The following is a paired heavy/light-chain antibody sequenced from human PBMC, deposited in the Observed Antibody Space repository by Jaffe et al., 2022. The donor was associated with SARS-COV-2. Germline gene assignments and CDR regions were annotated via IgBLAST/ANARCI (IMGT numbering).Light chain of an antibody. J-gene: IGLJ1*01. CDR2: EVS. CDR1: SSDVGGYNY. CDR3: FSYAGSNKV. Sequence: QSALTQPPSASGSPGQSVTISCTGTSSDVGGYNYVSWYQQHPGKVPKLMIYEVSKRPSGVPDRFSGSKSGNTASLTVSGLQAEDEADYYCFSYAGSNKVFGTGTKVTVL. V-gene: IGLV2-8*01.
Heavy chain of an antibody. CDR2: IQTGGTT. J-gene: IGHJ6*02. Sequence: EVQLVESGGGLVQPGGSLRLSCVVSGFTVSSNYMSWVRQAPGKGPEWVSVIQTGGTTYYADSVKGRFTISRDNSKNTLYLQMNSLRAEDTAVYYCATHDYVEVWGQGTTVTVSS. V-gene: IGHV3-66*02. D-gene: IGHD3-16*01. CDR1: GFTVSSNY. CDR3: ATHDYVEV.